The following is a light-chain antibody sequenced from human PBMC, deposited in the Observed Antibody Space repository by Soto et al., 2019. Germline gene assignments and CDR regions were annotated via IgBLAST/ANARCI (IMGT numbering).Light chain of an antibody. Sequence: QSALTQPASGSGSPGQSITISGTETRSDVGGYNYVSWYQQHPGKAPKLMIYDVSNRPSGVSNRFSGSKSGNTASLTISGLQAEDEADYYCSSYTSSSTYVFGTGTKLTVL. CDR3: SSYTSSSTYV. CDR2: DVS. J-gene: IGLJ1*01. CDR1: RSDVGGYNY. V-gene: IGLV2-14*01.